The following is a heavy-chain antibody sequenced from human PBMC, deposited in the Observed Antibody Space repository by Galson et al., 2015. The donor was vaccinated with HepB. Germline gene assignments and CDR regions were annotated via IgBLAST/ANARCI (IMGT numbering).Heavy chain of an antibody. Sequence: SLRLSCAASGFTFSSYEMNWVRQAPGKGLEWVSYISSSGSTIYYADSVKGRFTISRDNAKNSLYLQMNSLRAEDTAVYYCARENYYTDAFDIWGQGTMVTVSS. CDR1: GFTFSSYE. CDR2: ISSSGSTI. V-gene: IGHV3-48*03. D-gene: IGHD1-7*01. J-gene: IGHJ3*02. CDR3: ARENYYTDAFDI.